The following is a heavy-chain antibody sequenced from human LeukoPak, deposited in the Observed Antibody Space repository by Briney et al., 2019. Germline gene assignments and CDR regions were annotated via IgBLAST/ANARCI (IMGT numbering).Heavy chain of an antibody. CDR2: INWNGGST. V-gene: IGHV3-20*04. Sequence: GGSLRLSCAASGFTFDDYGMSWVRQAPGKGLEWVSGINWNGGSTGYADSVKGRFTISRDNAKNSLYLQMNSLRAEDTAVYYGAERGINMDGGVWGNGTTVTIAS. CDR1: GFTFDDYG. J-gene: IGHJ6*04. CDR3: AERGINMDGGV. D-gene: IGHD3-10*02.